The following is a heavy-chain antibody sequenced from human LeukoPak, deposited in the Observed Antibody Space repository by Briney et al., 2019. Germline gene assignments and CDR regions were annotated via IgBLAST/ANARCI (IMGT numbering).Heavy chain of an antibody. CDR3: AREGYYGSGNDFRFDP. V-gene: IGHV4-59*01. CDR1: GGSISSYY. Sequence: SDTLSLTCTVSGGSISSYYWSWIRQSPGKGLECIGYIHYTGSTNYNPSLKSRVTISVETSKNQFSLKLKSVTAADTAVYDCAREGYYGSGNDFRFDPWGQGTLVTVSS. J-gene: IGHJ5*02. CDR2: IHYTGST. D-gene: IGHD3-10*01.